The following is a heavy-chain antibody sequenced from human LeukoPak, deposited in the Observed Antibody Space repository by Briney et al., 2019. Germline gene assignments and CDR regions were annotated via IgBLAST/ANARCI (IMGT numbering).Heavy chain of an antibody. Sequence: GRSLRLSCAASAFTFSIYGMHWVRQAPGKGLEWVAVISYDGSNKYYADSVKGRFTISRDNSQNTLYLQMNSLRAEDTAVYYCAEGRTGTSRDNFDYWGQGTLVTVSS. J-gene: IGHJ4*02. V-gene: IGHV3-30*18. CDR2: ISYDGSNK. CDR3: AEGRTGTSRDNFDY. D-gene: IGHD1/OR15-1a*01. CDR1: AFTFSIYG.